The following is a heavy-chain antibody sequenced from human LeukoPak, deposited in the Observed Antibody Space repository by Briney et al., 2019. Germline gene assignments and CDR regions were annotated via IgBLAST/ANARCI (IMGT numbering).Heavy chain of an antibody. Sequence: SRTLSLTCAISGDSVSTDTAAWNWIRQSPSRGLEWLGSTYYRSKWYNDYAVSVKSRITINPDTSKNQFSLQLNSVTPEDTAVYYCARDRLWAFDSWGQGTLVTVS. CDR2: TYYRSKWYN. V-gene: IGHV6-1*01. D-gene: IGHD6-6*01. CDR1: GDSVSTDTAA. J-gene: IGHJ4*02. CDR3: ARDRLWAFDS.